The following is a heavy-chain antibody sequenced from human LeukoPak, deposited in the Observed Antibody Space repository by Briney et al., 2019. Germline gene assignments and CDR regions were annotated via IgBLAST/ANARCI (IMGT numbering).Heavy chain of an antibody. D-gene: IGHD5-24*01. J-gene: IGHJ4*02. V-gene: IGHV3-30*02. Sequence: TGGSLRLSCAASGFTFNNYGMHWVRQAPGKGLEWVAFIRYDGSNKYYADSVKGRFTISRDNSKNTLYLQMNSLRAEDTAVYYCAKSKRWLQLPDYWGQGTLVTVSS. CDR3: AKSKRWLQLPDY. CDR1: GFTFNNYG. CDR2: IRYDGSNK.